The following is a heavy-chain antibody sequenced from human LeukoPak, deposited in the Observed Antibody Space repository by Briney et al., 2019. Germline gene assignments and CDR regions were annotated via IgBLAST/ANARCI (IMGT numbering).Heavy chain of an antibody. CDR1: GGSFSGYY. CDR3: ARGLGSSSGYSLDY. D-gene: IGHD3-22*01. CDR2: INHSGST. Sequence: PSETLSLTCAVYGGSFSGYYWSWIRQAPGKGLEWIGEINHSGSTNYNPSLKCRVTISVDTSKNQFSLKLSSVTAADTAVYYCARGLGSSSGYSLDYWGQGTLVTVSS. V-gene: IGHV4-34*01. J-gene: IGHJ4*02.